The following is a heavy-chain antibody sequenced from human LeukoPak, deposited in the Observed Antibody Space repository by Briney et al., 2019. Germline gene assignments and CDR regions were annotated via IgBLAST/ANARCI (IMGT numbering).Heavy chain of an antibody. CDR3: AKEGTAQISTWYDY. D-gene: IGHD6-13*01. CDR1: GFIFSNYG. V-gene: IGHV3-30*18. J-gene: IGHJ4*02. Sequence: PGGSLRLSCAASGFIFSNYGMHWVRQAPGKGLEWVAVVSYEGKSQYYADSVRGRFTISRDNSKNTLYLQMNSLRGEDAAVYYCAKEGTAQISTWYDYWGQGTLVTVSS. CDR2: VSYEGKSQ.